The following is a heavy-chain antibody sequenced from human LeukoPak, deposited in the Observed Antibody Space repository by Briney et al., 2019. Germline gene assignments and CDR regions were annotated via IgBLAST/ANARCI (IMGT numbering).Heavy chain of an antibody. V-gene: IGHV4-39*07. Sequence: PSETLSLTCTVSGGSISSSSYYWGWIRQPPGKGLEWIGSIYYSGSTNYNPSLKSRVTISVDTSKNQFSLKLSSVTAADTAVYYCAREALYYYDSSGYWNYYYYYYMDVWGKGTTVTVSS. J-gene: IGHJ6*03. CDR1: GGSISSSSYY. D-gene: IGHD3-22*01. CDR3: AREALYYYDSSGYWNYYYYYYMDV. CDR2: IYYSGST.